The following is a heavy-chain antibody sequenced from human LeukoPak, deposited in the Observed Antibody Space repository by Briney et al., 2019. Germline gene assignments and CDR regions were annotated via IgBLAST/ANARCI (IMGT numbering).Heavy chain of an antibody. Sequence: GASVKVSCKASGYTFTGCYMHWVRQAPGQGLEWMGWINPNSGGTNYAQKFQGRVTMTRDTSISTAYMELSRLRSDDTAVYYCAREMGAAAGTAEPDYWGQGTLVTVSS. D-gene: IGHD6-13*01. J-gene: IGHJ4*02. V-gene: IGHV1-2*02. CDR2: INPNSGGT. CDR1: GYTFTGCY. CDR3: AREMGAAAGTAEPDY.